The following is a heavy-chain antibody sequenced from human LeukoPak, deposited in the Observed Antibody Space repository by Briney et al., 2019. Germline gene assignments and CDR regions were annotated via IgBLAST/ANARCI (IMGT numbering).Heavy chain of an antibody. CDR2: INHSGST. D-gene: IGHD2-15*01. V-gene: IGHV4-34*01. CDR3: ARGVVVAGGYYYYYYGMDV. Sequence: SETLSLTCAVYGGSFSGYYWSWIRQPPGKGLEWIGEINHSGSTNYNPSLKSRVTISVDTSKNQFSLKLSSVTAADTAVYYCARGVVVAGGYYYYYYGMDVWGQGTTVTVSS. CDR1: GGSFSGYY. J-gene: IGHJ6*02.